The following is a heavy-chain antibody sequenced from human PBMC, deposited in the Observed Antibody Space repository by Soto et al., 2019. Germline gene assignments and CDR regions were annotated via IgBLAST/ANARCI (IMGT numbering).Heavy chain of an antibody. D-gene: IGHD3-22*01. CDR1: GFSLSTRGMR. J-gene: IGHJ3*02. V-gene: IGHV2-70*04. CDR2: IDWDDDK. CDR3: ARIHYYDSSGFGDAFDI. Sequence: SGPTLVNHTQTLTLTCTFSGFSLSTRGMRVSWIRQPPGKALEWLARIDWDDDKFYSTSLKTRLTISKDTSKNQVVLTMTNMDPVDTATYYCARIHYYDSSGFGDAFDIWGQGTMVTVSS.